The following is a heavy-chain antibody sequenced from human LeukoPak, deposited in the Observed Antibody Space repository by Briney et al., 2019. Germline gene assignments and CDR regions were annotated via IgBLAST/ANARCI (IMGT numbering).Heavy chain of an antibody. V-gene: IGHV1-46*01. CDR2: INPSGGST. Sequence: ASVKVSCKASGYTFTSYYMHWVRQAPGQGLEWMGIINPSGGSTSYAQKFQGRVTMTRDTSTSTVYMELSSLRSEDTAVYYCARDKFGRFLEWSGPFLFDPWGQGTLVTVSS. CDR3: ARDKFGRFLEWSGPFLFDP. D-gene: IGHD3-3*01. J-gene: IGHJ5*02. CDR1: GYTFTSYY.